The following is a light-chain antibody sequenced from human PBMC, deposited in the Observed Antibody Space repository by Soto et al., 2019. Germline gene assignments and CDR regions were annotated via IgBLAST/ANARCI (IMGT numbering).Light chain of an antibody. V-gene: IGKV1-12*01. CDR2: AAS. J-gene: IGKJ3*01. Sequence: DIQMTQSPSSVSASVGDTVTITCRASQDISSWLAWYQWKPGKAPKLLISAASNLHSGVPSRFTGIGSGTDFTHSISGLQPEDFATYYCQQASSFPFTFGPGTKVDVK. CDR3: QQASSFPFT. CDR1: QDISSW.